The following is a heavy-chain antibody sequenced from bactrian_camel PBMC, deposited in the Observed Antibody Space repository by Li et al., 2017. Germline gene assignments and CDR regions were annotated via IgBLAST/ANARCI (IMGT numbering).Heavy chain of an antibody. D-gene: IGHD1*01. V-gene: IGHV3S53*01. J-gene: IGHJ7*01. CDR2: IATDGRT. Sequence: HVQLVESGGGSVKAGGSMTLSCKSNVYTSGFWCMGWFRHGREGVATIATDGRTNYADSVKGRFTISRDNDKNTLYLQMNDLRSEDSAMYICAADRAQCGGLAFLSNYDMDYWGKGTQVTVS. CDR1: VYTSGFWC.